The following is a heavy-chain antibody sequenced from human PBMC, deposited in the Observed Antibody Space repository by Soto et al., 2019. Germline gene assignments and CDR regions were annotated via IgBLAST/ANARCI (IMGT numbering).Heavy chain of an antibody. Sequence: QVQLQESGPGLVKPSETLSLTCTVSGGSISSYYWSWIRQPPGKGLEWIGYIYYSGSTNYNPSLNRRVTISVDTSKNQFSLKVSSVTAADTAVYYCARRYGSAFDIWGQGTMVTVSS. D-gene: IGHD3-10*01. CDR2: IYYSGST. V-gene: IGHV4-59*08. CDR3: ARRYGSAFDI. CDR1: GGSISSYY. J-gene: IGHJ3*02.